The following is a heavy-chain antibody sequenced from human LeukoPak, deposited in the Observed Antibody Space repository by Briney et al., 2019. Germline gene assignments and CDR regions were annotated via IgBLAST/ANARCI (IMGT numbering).Heavy chain of an antibody. D-gene: IGHD3-10*01. CDR1: GFTFSSYE. J-gene: IGHJ4*02. V-gene: IGHV3-48*03. CDR3: AFRPDY. CDR2: ISSSGSTT. Sequence: GGSLRLSCAASGFTFSSYEMNWVRQAPGKGLEWVSYISSSGSTTHYADSVKGRFTISRDNAKNSLYLQVNSLRAEDTAVYYCAFRPDYWGQGSLVTVS.